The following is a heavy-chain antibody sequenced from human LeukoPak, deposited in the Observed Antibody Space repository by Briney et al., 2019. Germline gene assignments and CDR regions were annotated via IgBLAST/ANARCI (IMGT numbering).Heavy chain of an antibody. CDR3: ARGGATVVTHDYYYGMDV. D-gene: IGHD4-23*01. V-gene: IGHV1-2*02. CDR1: GYTFTGYY. J-gene: IGHJ6*02. Sequence: ASVKVSCKASGYTFTGYYMHWVRQAPGQGLEWMGWINPNGGGTNYAQKFQGRVTMTRDTSISTAYMELSRLRSDDTAVYYCARGGATVVTHDYYYGMDVWGQGTTVTVSS. CDR2: INPNGGGT.